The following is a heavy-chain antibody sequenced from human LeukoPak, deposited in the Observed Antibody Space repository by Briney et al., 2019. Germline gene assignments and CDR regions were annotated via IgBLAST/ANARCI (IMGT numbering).Heavy chain of an antibody. CDR1: AFTFSRYG. V-gene: IGHV3-30*02. J-gene: IGHJ4*02. CDR3: AKDRYYDILTGYIDY. D-gene: IGHD3-9*01. Sequence: GGSLRLSCAASAFTFSRYGMHWVRQAPGKGLEWVAFIRYDGSNKYYADSVKGRFTISRDNSKNTLYLQMNSLRAEDTDVYYCAKDRYYDILTGYIDYWGQGTLFTVSS. CDR2: IRYDGSNK.